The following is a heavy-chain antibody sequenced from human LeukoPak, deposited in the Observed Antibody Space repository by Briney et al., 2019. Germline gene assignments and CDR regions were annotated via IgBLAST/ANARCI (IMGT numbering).Heavy chain of an antibody. CDR2: INHSGST. V-gene: IGHV4-34*01. D-gene: IGHD3-22*01. CDR3: ANGGYYGFDY. CDR1: GGSFSGYY. Sequence: SETLSLTCAVYGGSFSGYYWSWIRQPPGKGLEWIGEINHSGSTNYNPFLKSRVTISVDTSKNQFSLKLSSVTAADTAVYYCANGGYYGFDYWGQGTLVTVSS. J-gene: IGHJ4*02.